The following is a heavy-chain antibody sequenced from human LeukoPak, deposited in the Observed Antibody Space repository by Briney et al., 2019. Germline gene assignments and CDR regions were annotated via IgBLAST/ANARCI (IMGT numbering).Heavy chain of an antibody. V-gene: IGHV3-7*01. Sequence: GGSLRLSCAASGFTFSSYWMSWVRQAPGKGLERVANIKQDGSEKYYVDSVKGRFTISRDNAKNSLYLQMNSLRAEDTAVYYCARDGTVTTSTLFQHWGQGTLVTVSS. J-gene: IGHJ1*01. CDR3: ARDGTVTTSTLFQH. CDR1: GFTFSSYW. CDR2: IKQDGSEK. D-gene: IGHD4-17*01.